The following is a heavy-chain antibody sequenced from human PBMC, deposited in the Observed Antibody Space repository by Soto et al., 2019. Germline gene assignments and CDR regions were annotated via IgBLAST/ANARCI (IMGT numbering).Heavy chain of an antibody. Sequence: QVQLVQSGAEVKKPGSSVKVSCKASGGTFSSYAISWVRQAPGQGLEWMGGIIPIFGTANYAQKFQGRVTITADESTSTAYMELSSLRSEDTAVYYCARDQYYYDSSGSPGYGMDVWGQGTTVTVSS. D-gene: IGHD3-22*01. CDR2: IIPIFGTA. J-gene: IGHJ6*02. CDR3: ARDQYYYDSSGSPGYGMDV. V-gene: IGHV1-69*01. CDR1: GGTFSSYA.